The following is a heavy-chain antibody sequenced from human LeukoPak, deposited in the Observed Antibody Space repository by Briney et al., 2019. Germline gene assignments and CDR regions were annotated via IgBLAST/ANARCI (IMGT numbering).Heavy chain of an antibody. CDR3: ARGPRITIFGVVIKSWFDP. CDR2: INHSGST. CDR1: GGSFSGYC. J-gene: IGHJ5*02. Sequence: SETLSLTCAVYGGSFSGYCWSWIRQPPGKGLEWIGEINHSGSTNYNPSLKSRVTISVDTSKNQFSLKLSSVTAADTAVYYCARGPRITIFGVVIKSWFDPWGQGTLVTVSS. D-gene: IGHD3-3*01. V-gene: IGHV4-34*01.